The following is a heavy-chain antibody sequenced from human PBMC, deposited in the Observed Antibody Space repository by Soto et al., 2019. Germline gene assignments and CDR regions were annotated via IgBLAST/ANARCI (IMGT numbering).Heavy chain of an antibody. CDR3: ARDLARSSLHYYDSSGYQGPPHY. Sequence: GASVKVSCKASGYTFTSYGISWVRQAPGQGLEWMGWISAYNGNTNYAQKLQGRVTMTTDTSTSTAYMELRSLRSDDTAVYYCARDLARSSLHYYDSSGYQGPPHYWGQGTLVTVSS. D-gene: IGHD3-22*01. CDR1: GYTFTSYG. CDR2: ISAYNGNT. J-gene: IGHJ4*02. V-gene: IGHV1-18*01.